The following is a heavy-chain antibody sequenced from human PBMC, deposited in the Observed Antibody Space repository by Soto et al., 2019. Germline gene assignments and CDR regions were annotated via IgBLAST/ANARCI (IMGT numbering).Heavy chain of an antibody. D-gene: IGHD2-15*01. CDR2: ISYSGRT. CDR1: GGSISSYY. Sequence: SETLSLTCTVSGGSISSYYWSWTRQPPGKGLEWIGHISYSGRTSYNSSLKSRDTISVDTSKSQLSLKLSSVTAADTAVYYCAKVRDCSGGTCYSWWFDPWGQGTLVTVSS. V-gene: IGHV4-59*01. J-gene: IGHJ5*02. CDR3: AKVRDCSGGTCYSWWFDP.